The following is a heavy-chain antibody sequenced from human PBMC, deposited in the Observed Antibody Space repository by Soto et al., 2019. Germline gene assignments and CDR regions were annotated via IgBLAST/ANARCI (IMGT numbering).Heavy chain of an antibody. CDR2: ISRSSGTI. CDR1: GFTFSNYN. Sequence: EVQVVESGGGLIQPGGSLRLSCAASGFTFSNYNMNWVRQAPGKGLEWISYISRSSGTIYYADSVKGRFTISRDNAENSLYLQMNNLRDEDTAVYYCARNGDYHYYFDYWGQGTPVTVSS. D-gene: IGHD4-17*01. V-gene: IGHV3-48*02. CDR3: ARNGDYHYYFDY. J-gene: IGHJ4*02.